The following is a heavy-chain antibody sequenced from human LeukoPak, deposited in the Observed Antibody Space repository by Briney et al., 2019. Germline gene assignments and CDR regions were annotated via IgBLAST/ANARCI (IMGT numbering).Heavy chain of an antibody. V-gene: IGHV3-74*01. CDR2: IKSDGSST. J-gene: IGHJ4*02. CDR3: ARDSAQCTGGYCYLVS. CDR1: GFTFSSDW. Sequence: PGGSLRLSCAASGFTFSSDWMHWVRQAPGKGLVWVSRIKSDGSSTKYADSVKGRFTISRDNAKNTLYLQMNRLRAEDTAVYYCARDSAQCTGGYCYLVSWGQGTLVTVSS. D-gene: IGHD2-8*02.